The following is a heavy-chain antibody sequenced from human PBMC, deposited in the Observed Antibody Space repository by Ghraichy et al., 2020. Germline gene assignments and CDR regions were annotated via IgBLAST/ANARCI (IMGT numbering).Heavy chain of an antibody. CDR1: GITVSNNH. CDR3: ARSIDTRRPVMARNPIDF. J-gene: IGHJ4*02. V-gene: IGHV3-66*01. CDR2: IYSGGGI. Sequence: GGSLRLSCAASGITVSNNHLTWVRQAPGKGPEWVSVIYSGGGIYFADSVKGRFTISRDISKNTVYLQMTRMRVEDTAIYYCARSIDTRRPVMARNPIDFWGQGTLVTGSS. D-gene: IGHD6-6*01.